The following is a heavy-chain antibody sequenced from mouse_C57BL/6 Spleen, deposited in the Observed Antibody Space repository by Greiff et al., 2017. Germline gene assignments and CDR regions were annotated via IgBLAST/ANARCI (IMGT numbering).Heavy chain of an antibody. Sequence: EVQRVESEGGLVQPGRSMKLSCTASGFTFSDYYMAWVRQVPEKGLEWVANINYDGSSTYYQDSLKSRFIISRDNAKNILYLQMSSLKSEDTATYYCARELRNYAMGYWGQGASVTVSS. V-gene: IGHV5-16*01. J-gene: IGHJ4*01. CDR2: INYDGSST. CDR1: GFTFSDYY. CDR3: ARELRNYAMGY.